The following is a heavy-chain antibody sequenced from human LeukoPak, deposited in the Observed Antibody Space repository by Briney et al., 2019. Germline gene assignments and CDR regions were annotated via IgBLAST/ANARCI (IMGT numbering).Heavy chain of an antibody. CDR1: GGSIRSDDYY. D-gene: IGHD3-16*01. J-gene: IGHJ4*02. CDR3: ATTVGSYFDY. CDR2: IYYSGST. Sequence: SETLSLTCTVSGGSIRSDDYYWSWIRQHPGKGLEWIGYIYYSGSTYYNPSLKSRVTMSVDTSENQFSLKLNSVTAADTAVYYCATTVGSYFDYWSQGTLVTVSS. V-gene: IGHV4-31*03.